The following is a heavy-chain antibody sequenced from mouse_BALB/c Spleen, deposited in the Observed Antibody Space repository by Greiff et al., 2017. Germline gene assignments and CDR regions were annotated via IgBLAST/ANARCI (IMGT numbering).Heavy chain of an antibody. V-gene: IGHV3-6*02. J-gene: IGHJ1*01. CDR2: ISYDGSN. CDR3: ARGGWDEYFDV. Sequence: ESGPGLVKPSQSLSLTCSVTGYSITSGYYWNWIRQFPGNKLEWMGYISYDGSNNYNPSLKNRISITRDTSKNQFFLKLNSVTTEDTATYYCARGGWDEYFDVWGAGTTVTVSS. CDR1: GYSITSGYY. D-gene: IGHD4-1*01.